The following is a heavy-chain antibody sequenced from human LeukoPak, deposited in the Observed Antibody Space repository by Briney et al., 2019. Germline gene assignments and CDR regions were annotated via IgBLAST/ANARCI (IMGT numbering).Heavy chain of an antibody. J-gene: IGHJ4*02. D-gene: IGHD7-27*01. CDR2: ISGNGGST. CDR3: AKDKANWEYVDY. CDR1: GFTFSSYA. Sequence: GGSLRLSCAASGFTFSSYAMHWVRQAPGKGLQYVSTISGNGGSTYYANSVKGRFTISRDNSKNTLYLQMGSLRAEDMAVYYCAKDKANWEYVDYWGQGTLVTVSS. V-gene: IGHV3-64*01.